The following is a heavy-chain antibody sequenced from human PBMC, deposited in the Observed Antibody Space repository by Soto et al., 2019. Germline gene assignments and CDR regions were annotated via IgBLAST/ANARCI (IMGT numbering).Heavy chain of an antibody. V-gene: IGHV3-15*01. Sequence: AGGSMRLSCAASRFALSSAWMRWDRQAQGKGLEWVGRLKSEAAGGTTDYAAPVKGRFTISRDDSKNTLYLQMNSVKTDDTAVYYCSYDSSRGDYWGLGTLVTVSS. CDR2: LKSEAAGGTT. CDR1: RFALSSAW. CDR3: SYDSSRGDY. D-gene: IGHD3-22*01. J-gene: IGHJ4*02.